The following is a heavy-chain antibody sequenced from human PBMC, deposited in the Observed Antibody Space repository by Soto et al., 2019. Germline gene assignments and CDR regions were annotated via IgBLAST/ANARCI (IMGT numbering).Heavy chain of an antibody. D-gene: IGHD3-22*01. CDR2: MNPNSGNT. V-gene: IGHV1-8*01. J-gene: IGHJ4*02. CDR1: RPTCTGYD. Sequence: GASVTVSCKASRPTCTGYDINWVRQDTGQGLEWMGWMNPNSGNTGYAQKFQGRVTMTRNTSISTAYMELSSLRSEDTAVYYCARGLLYYYDSSGSPPNWGQGTMVNVS. CDR3: ARGLLYYYDSSGSPPN.